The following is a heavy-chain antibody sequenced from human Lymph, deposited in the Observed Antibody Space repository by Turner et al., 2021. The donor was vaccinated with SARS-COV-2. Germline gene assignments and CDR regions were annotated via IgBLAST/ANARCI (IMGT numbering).Heavy chain of an antibody. J-gene: IGHJ6*02. CDR1: GYTLTELS. V-gene: IGHV1-24*01. CDR2: FDPEDGEI. D-gene: IGHD2-15*01. CDR3: ATVLCTGSSCYYYGMDV. Sequence: QVQLVQSGAEEKKPGASVKVSCKVSGYTLTELSMHWVRQAPGKGLEWMGGFDPEDGEIIYAQKFQGRVTMTEDTSTDTAYMELSSLRSEDTAVYYCATVLCTGSSCYYYGMDVWGQGTTVTVSS.